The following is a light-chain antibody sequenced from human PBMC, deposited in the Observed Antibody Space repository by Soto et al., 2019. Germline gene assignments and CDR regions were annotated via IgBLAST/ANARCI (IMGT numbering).Light chain of an antibody. J-gene: IGLJ3*02. CDR3: AAWDDSLDGPM. V-gene: IGLV1-44*01. CDR1: SANIGSNT. Sequence: QSVLTQPPSASGTPGQRVTISCSGSSANIGSNTVHWYQQLPGTAPKLLIYSNNQRPSGVPDRFSGSKSGTSASLAISGLQYDDEADYYCAAWDDSLDGPMFGGGTKLTVL. CDR2: SNN.